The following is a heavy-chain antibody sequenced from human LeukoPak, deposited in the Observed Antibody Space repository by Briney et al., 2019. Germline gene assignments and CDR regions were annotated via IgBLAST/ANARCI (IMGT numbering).Heavy chain of an antibody. J-gene: IGHJ3*02. V-gene: IGHV3-48*01. D-gene: IGHD4-17*01. Sequence: GGSLRLSCAASGFTFSSYSMNWVRQAPGKGLEWVSYISSSSSTIYYADSVKGRFTISRDNSKNTLNLQMNSLRAEDTAVYYCAKMRTPTAHSGDAFDIWGQGTMVTVSS. CDR2: ISSSSSTI. CDR1: GFTFSSYS. CDR3: AKMRTPTAHSGDAFDI.